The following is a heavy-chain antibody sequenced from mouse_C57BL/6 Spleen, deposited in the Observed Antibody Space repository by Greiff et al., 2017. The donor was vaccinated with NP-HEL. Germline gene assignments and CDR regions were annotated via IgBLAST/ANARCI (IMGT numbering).Heavy chain of an antibody. CDR3: ASQYGYDGFAY. V-gene: IGHV1-69*01. CDR1: GYTFTSYW. J-gene: IGHJ3*01. CDR2: IDPSDSYT. D-gene: IGHD2-2*01. Sequence: VQLQQSGAELVMPGASVKLSCKASGYTFTSYWMHWVKQRPGQGLEWIGEIDPSDSYTNYNQKFKGKSTLTVDKSSSTAYMQLSSLTSEDSAVYYCASQYGYDGFAYWGQGTLVTVSA.